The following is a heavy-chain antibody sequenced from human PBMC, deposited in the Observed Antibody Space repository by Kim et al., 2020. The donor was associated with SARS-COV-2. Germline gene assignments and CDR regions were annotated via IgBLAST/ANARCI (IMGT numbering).Heavy chain of an antibody. V-gene: IGHV1-46*01. D-gene: IGHD3-10*01. CDR3: ASTRFGELPALV. Sequence: SYAQKFQGRVTMTRNTSTSTVYMELSSLRSEDTAVYYCASTRFGELPALVWGQGTLVTVSS. J-gene: IGHJ4*02.